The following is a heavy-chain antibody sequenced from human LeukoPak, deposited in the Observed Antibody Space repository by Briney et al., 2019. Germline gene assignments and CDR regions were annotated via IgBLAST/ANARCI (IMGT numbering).Heavy chain of an antibody. CDR3: AKVLRPLRPLVLLWFGVDY. V-gene: IGHV3-30*18. CDR1: GFTFSSYG. CDR2: RSYDGSNK. D-gene: IGHD3-10*01. J-gene: IGHJ4*02. Sequence: GRSLRLSCAASGFTFSSYGMHGVRQAPGKGLEWVAVRSYDGSNKYYADSVKGRFTISRDNSKNTLYLQMNSLRAEDTAVYYCAKVLRPLRPLVLLWFGVDYWGQGTLVTVSS.